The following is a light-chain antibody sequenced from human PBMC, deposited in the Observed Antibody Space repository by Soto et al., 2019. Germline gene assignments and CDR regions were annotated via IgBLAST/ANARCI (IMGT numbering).Light chain of an antibody. CDR3: CSFTSSSTLI. CDR1: SSDVGRYNY. Sequence: QSALTQPPSASGSPGQSVTISCTGTSSDVGRYNYVSGYQQHPGKAPQLIIYEVYNRPSGLSSRFSGSKSGNTASLTVSGLQSEDEADYYCCSFTSSSTLICGSGTKVTVL. V-gene: IGLV2-14*01. J-gene: IGLJ1*01. CDR2: EVY.